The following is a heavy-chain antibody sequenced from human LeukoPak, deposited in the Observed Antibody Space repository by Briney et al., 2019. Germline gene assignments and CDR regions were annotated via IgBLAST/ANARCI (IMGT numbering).Heavy chain of an antibody. CDR2: IYLGDSDT. J-gene: IGHJ5*02. Sequence: GEPLNTSGKASGYSFTSNWIGWVRQMPGKGLEWMGIIYLGDSDTRYRPSFQGQVTISADKSISTAYLQWSSLKASDTAMYYCARQGGCKFDPWGQGTLVTVSS. V-gene: IGHV5-51*01. CDR1: GYSFTSNW. CDR3: ARQGGCKFDP. D-gene: IGHD2-8*01.